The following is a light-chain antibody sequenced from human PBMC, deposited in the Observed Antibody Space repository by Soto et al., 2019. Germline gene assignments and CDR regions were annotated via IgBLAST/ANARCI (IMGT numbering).Light chain of an antibody. CDR3: QQYFSTPLT. CDR1: QSVLYSSNNKNY. Sequence: DIVMTQSPESLCVSVCERATINCKSMQSVLYSSNNKNYLAWYQQKPGQPPKLLIFWASARESGVPDRFSGSGSGTDFTFTISSLQAEDVAVYYCQQYFSTPLTFGGGTKVDNK. J-gene: IGKJ4*01. CDR2: WAS. V-gene: IGKV4-1*01.